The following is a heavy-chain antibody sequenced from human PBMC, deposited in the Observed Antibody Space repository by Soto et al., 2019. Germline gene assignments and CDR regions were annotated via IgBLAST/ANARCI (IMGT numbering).Heavy chain of an antibody. CDR3: TRSRSSSFMGFDY. CDR2: IRSKANSYAT. J-gene: IGHJ4*02. V-gene: IGHV3-73*01. Sequence: GGSLRLSCAASGFTFSGSAMHWVRQASGKGLEWVGRIRSKANSYATAYAASVKGRFTISRDDSKNTAYLQMNSLKTEDTAVYYCTRSRSSSFMGFDYWGQGTLVTVSS. D-gene: IGHD6-6*01. CDR1: GFTFSGSA.